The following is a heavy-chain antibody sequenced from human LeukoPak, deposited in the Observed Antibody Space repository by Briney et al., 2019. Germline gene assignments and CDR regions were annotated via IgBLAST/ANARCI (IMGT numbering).Heavy chain of an antibody. CDR3: VGYCSGGNCPNAFDI. Sequence: PGGSLRLSCAASGFTFSNAWMSWVRQAPGNGLEWLCRIKSKTDGGTTDYAAPVRGRFTISRDDSKNTLYLQMNSLKTEDTAVYYCVGYCSGGNCPNAFDIWGQGTMVTASS. CDR2: IKSKTDGGTT. V-gene: IGHV3-15*01. D-gene: IGHD2-15*01. J-gene: IGHJ3*02. CDR1: GFTFSNAW.